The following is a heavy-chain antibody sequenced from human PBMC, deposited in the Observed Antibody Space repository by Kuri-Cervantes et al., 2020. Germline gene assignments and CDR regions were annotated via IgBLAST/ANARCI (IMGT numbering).Heavy chain of an antibody. V-gene: IGHV1-2*02. CDR1: GYTFTSYY. CDR3: ARGEGSDYLDL. D-gene: IGHD3-22*01. CDR2: INPDSGGT. J-gene: IGHJ5*02. Sequence: ASVKVSCKASGYTFTSYYMHWVRQAPGQGLEWMGWINPDSGGTYSAQNFQGRVTMTRDTSITTAYMELSRLKSDDTAVYYCARGEGSDYLDLWGQGTLVTVSS.